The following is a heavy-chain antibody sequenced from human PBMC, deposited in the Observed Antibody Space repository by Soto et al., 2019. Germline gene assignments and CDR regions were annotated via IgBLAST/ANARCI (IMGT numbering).Heavy chain of an antibody. J-gene: IGHJ6*02. V-gene: IGHV4-59*08. D-gene: IGHD3-10*01. CDR2: IQYSGYS. CDR3: ARHGFGSLHGLVDV. CDR1: GGSITNYY. Sequence: QVQLQESGPGLVKPSETLSLTCTVSGGSITNYYCSWFRQPPGKGLEWLGYIQYSGYSAYNLSLKWRVTSSIDPSKTPFSLMLESVTATDTAVYYCARHGFGSLHGLVDVWGQGTMVIVSS.